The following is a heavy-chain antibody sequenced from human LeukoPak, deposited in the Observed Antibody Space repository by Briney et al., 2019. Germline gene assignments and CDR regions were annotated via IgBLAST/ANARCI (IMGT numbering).Heavy chain of an antibody. CDR1: GYIFSNYW. Sequence: GESLKISCKGSGYIFSNYWIGWVRQMPGKGLEWMGIIYSGDSDARYSPSFQGQVTFSVDTSISTVYLLWTYLKASDSAMYYCARRYCSSTSCYEAFDIWGQGTMVTVSS. CDR3: ARRYCSSTSCYEAFDI. J-gene: IGHJ3*02. CDR2: IYSGDSDA. D-gene: IGHD2-2*01. V-gene: IGHV5-51*01.